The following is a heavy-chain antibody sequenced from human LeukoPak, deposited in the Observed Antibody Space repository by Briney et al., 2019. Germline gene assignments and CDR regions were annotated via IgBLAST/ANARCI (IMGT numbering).Heavy chain of an antibody. J-gene: IGHJ6*02. D-gene: IGHD3-16*01. Sequence: SGGSLRISCAASGFTFSSYWMNWARQAPGKGLEWVASINHNGNVNYYVDSVKGRFTISRDNAKNSLYLQMSNLRAEDTAVYFCARGGGLDVWDQGATVTVSS. CDR3: ARGGGLDV. CDR1: GFTFSSYW. V-gene: IGHV3-7*03. CDR2: INHNGNVN.